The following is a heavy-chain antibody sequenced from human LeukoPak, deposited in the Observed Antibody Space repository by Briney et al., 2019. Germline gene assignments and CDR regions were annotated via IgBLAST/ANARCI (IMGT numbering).Heavy chain of an antibody. CDR1: GGSISSSSYY. V-gene: IGHV4-39*01. Sequence: SETLSLTCTVSGGSISSSSYYWGWIRQPPGKGLEWIGSIYYSGSTYYNPSLKSRVTISVDTSKNQFSLKLSSVTAADTAVYYCARGDGYNYPPDYWGQGTLVTVSS. J-gene: IGHJ4*02. CDR2: IYYSGST. D-gene: IGHD5-24*01. CDR3: ARGDGYNYPPDY.